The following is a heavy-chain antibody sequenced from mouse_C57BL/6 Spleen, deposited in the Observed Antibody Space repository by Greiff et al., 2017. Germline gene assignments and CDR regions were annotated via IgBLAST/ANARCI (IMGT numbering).Heavy chain of an antibody. CDR3: ARGPHYYGSSLSYWYFDV. CDR2: INPNNGGT. D-gene: IGHD1-1*01. J-gene: IGHJ1*03. CDR1: GYTFTDYN. Sequence: VQLQQSGPELVKPGASVKIPCKASGYTFTDYNMDWVKQSHGKSLEWIGDINPNNGGTIYNQKFKGKATLTVDKSSSTAYMELRSLTSEDTAVYYCARGPHYYGSSLSYWYFDVWGTGTTVTVSS. V-gene: IGHV1-18*01.